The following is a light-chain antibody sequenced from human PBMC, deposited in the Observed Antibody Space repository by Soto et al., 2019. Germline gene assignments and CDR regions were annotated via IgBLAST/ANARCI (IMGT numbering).Light chain of an antibody. V-gene: IGLV2-14*01. CDR1: SSDVGGYNY. CDR2: EVS. Sequence: QSALTQPASVSGSPGQSITISCTGTSSDVGGYNYVSWYQQHPGKAPKLRIYEVSNRHSGVSNRFSGSKSGNTASLTISGLQAEDEADYYCSSYTRNNTLELFGGGTKLTVL. CDR3: SSYTRNNTLEL. J-gene: IGLJ2*01.